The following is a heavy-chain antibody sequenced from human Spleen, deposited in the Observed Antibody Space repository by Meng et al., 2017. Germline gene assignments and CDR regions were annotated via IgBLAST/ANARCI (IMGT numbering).Heavy chain of an antibody. J-gene: IGHJ3*02. CDR2: IYWDDDK. D-gene: IGHD3-22*01. Sequence: SGPTLVKPTQTLTLTCAFSGFSLSTSGVGVGWIRQPPGKALEWLALIYWDDDKRYNPSLKTRLTITKDTSRNQVVLTVTNMDPVDTATYYCAHSTYYYDSSGYSQMKPFDIWGQGTTVTVSS. V-gene: IGHV2-5*02. CDR3: AHSTYYYDSSGYSQMKPFDI. CDR1: GFSLSTSGVG.